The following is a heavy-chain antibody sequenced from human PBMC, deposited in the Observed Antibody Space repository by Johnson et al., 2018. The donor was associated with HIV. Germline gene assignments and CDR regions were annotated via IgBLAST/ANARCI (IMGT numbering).Heavy chain of an antibody. D-gene: IGHD7-27*01. J-gene: IGHJ3*02. Sequence: QVQLVESGGGVVQPGGSLRLSCVASGFTFSNYGMHWVRQAPGKGLEWVAFIRYDGSNKYYADSVKGQFTISRDNSKNTLYLQMKSLRGEDTAIYYCAKAERQLGCWSHGLDMWGQGTKVSVSS. CDR3: AKAERQLGCWSHGLDM. V-gene: IGHV3-30*02. CDR2: IRYDGSNK. CDR1: GFTFSNYG.